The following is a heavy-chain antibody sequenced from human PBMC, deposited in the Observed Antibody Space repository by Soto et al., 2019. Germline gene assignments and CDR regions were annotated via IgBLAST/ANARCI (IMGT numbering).Heavy chain of an antibody. J-gene: IGHJ5*02. CDR1: GGSISSYY. D-gene: IGHD1-1*01. CDR3: ARGGGNQKRYNWFDP. Sequence: SETLSLTCTVSGGSISSYYWSWIRQPPGKGLEWIGYIYYSGSTNYNPSLKSRVTISVDTSKNQFSLKLSSVTAADTAVYYCARGGGNQKRYNWFDPWGQGTLVTVSS. V-gene: IGHV4-59*01. CDR2: IYYSGST.